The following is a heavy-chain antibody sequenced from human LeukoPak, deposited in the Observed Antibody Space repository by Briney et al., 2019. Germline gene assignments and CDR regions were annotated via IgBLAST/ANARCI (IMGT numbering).Heavy chain of an antibody. Sequence: PSGTLSLTRGVSGGSISGTNWWSWVRQPPGQGLEWIGEISLRGLTNYNPSLRSRLTMSLDESKNQVSLNLTSGTAADTAVYYCSRESGPFSPFGFWGQGTLVSVHS. CDR2: ISLRGLT. CDR1: GGSISGTNW. V-gene: IGHV4-4*02. J-gene: IGHJ4*02. D-gene: IGHD1-26*01. CDR3: SRESGPFSPFGF.